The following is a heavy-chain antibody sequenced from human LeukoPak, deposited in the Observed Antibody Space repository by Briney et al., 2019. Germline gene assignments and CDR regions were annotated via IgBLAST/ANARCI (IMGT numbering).Heavy chain of an antibody. V-gene: IGHV4-39*01. CDR1: GGSISSSSYS. CDR2: IYYSGST. CDR3: ASFHTAMVIDY. Sequence: KPSETLSLTCTVSGGSISSSSYSWGWIRQPPGKGLEWIGSIYYSGSTYYNPSLKSRVTISVDTSKNQFSLKLSSVTAADTAVYYCASFHTAMVIDYWGQGTLVTVSS. J-gene: IGHJ4*02. D-gene: IGHD5-18*01.